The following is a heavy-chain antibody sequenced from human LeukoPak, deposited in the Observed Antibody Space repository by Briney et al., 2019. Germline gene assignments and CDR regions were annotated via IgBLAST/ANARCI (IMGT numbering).Heavy chain of an antibody. CDR3: ARQWLVSPLFDY. CDR1: GGSLSGYY. D-gene: IGHD6-19*01. V-gene: IGHV4-34*01. Sequence: KPSETLSLTCAVYGGSLSGYYWSWIRQPPGKGLEWIGEINHSGSTNYNPSLKSRVTISVDTSKNQLSLKLSSMTAADTAVYYCARQWLVSPLFDYWAREPWSPSPQ. CDR2: INHSGST. J-gene: IGHJ4*02.